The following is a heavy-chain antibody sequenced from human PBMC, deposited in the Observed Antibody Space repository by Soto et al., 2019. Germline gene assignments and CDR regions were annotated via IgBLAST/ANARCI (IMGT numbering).Heavy chain of an antibody. Sequence: GGSLRLSCAASGFTFSSYSMNWVRQAPGKGLEWVSSISSSSSYIYYADSVKGRFTISRDNAKNSLYLQMNSLRAEDTAVYYCARDRVRRDYYYYYGMDVWGQGTTVTVSS. CDR1: GFTFSSYS. J-gene: IGHJ6*02. V-gene: IGHV3-21*01. CDR2: ISSSSSYI. CDR3: ARDRVRRDYYYYYGMDV.